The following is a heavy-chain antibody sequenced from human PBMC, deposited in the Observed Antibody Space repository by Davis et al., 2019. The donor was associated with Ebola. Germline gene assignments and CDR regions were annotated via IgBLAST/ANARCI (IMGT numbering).Heavy chain of an antibody. CDR1: GYTFTGYY. CDR3: AASAGTVGKFDY. V-gene: IGHV1-2*04. Sequence: AASVKVSCKASGYTFTGYYMHWVRQAPGQGLEWMGWINPNSGGTNYAQKFQGWVTMTRDMSTSTSDLDLSNLRSEDTAVYYCAASAGTVGKFDYWGQGTLVTVSS. D-gene: IGHD1-14*01. CDR2: INPNSGGT. J-gene: IGHJ4*01.